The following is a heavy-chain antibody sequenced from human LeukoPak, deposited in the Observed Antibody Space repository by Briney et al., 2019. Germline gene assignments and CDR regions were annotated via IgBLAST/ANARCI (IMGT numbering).Heavy chain of an antibody. V-gene: IGHV3-23*01. D-gene: IGHD1-26*01. CDR2: ISASGLST. CDR1: GFTFSNYA. CDR3: ARDGYSGSYYRLYYFFMDV. J-gene: IGHJ6*03. Sequence: GGSLRLSCVASGFTFSNYAMSWVRQAPGKGLEYVSPISASGLSTYYTDSVKGRFTISRDNSGNTLYLQMNSLRGEDTAVYYCARDGYSGSYYRLYYFFMDVWGKGTTVTVSS.